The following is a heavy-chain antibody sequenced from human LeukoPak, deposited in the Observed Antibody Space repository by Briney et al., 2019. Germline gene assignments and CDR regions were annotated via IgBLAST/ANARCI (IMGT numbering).Heavy chain of an antibody. J-gene: IGHJ4*02. Sequence: GGSLRLSCAASGFTFSSYDMHWVRQATGKGLEWVSAIGTAGDTYYPGSVKGRFTISRENAKNSLYLQMNSLRAGDTAVYYCARAYGYDYGGSAPFDYWGQGTLVTVSS. V-gene: IGHV3-13*01. D-gene: IGHD4-23*01. CDR3: ARAYGYDYGGSAPFDY. CDR2: IGTAGDT. CDR1: GFTFSSYD.